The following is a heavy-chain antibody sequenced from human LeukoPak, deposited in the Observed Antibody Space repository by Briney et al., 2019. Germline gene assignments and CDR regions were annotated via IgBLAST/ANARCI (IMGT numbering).Heavy chain of an antibody. J-gene: IGHJ4*02. V-gene: IGHV3-30*04. D-gene: IGHD5-18*01. CDR1: GFTFSSYA. CDR3: ASRGYSYARVYFDY. CDR2: ISYDGSNK. Sequence: PGRSLRLSCAASGFTFSSYAMHWVRQAPGKGLEWVAVISYDGSNKYYADSVKGRFTISRDNSKNTLYLQMNSLRAEDTAEYYCASRGYSYARVYFDYWGQGTLVTVSS.